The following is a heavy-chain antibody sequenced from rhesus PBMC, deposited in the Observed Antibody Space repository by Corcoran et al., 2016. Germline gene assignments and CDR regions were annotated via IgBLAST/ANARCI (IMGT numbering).Heavy chain of an antibody. Sequence: QVQLQESGPGLVKPSETLSLTCAVSGGSIRSHYLSWIRQAPGKGLEWIGRIYGSSGSTDYNPSLKSRVTISTDPSKNQFSLKLSSVTAADTAVYYCARLATVTHYWGQGVLVTVSS. CDR1: GGSIRSHY. J-gene: IGHJ4*01. V-gene: IGHV4-160*01. CDR3: ARLATVTHY. D-gene: IGHD4-35*01. CDR2: IYGSSGST.